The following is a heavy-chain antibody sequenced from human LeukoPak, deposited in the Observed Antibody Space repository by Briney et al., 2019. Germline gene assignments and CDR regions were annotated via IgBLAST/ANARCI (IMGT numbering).Heavy chain of an antibody. V-gene: IGHV3-21*01. J-gene: IGHJ4*02. CDR3: AASTKHTAMVDY. D-gene: IGHD5-18*01. CDR2: IGSSSTYI. CDR1: GFTFSSYS. Sequence: PGGSLRLSCAASGFTFSSYSINWVRQAPGKGLEWVSSIGSSSTYIYYADSVKGRFTISRDNAKNSLYLQMNSLRAEDTAVYYCAASTKHTAMVDYWGQGTLVTVSS.